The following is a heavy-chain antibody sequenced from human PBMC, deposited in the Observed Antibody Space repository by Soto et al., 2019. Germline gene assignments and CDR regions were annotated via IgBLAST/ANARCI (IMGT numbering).Heavy chain of an antibody. D-gene: IGHD3-10*01. CDR1: GFIFKMYW. J-gene: IGHJ4*02. CDR3: TRGPRPISTGTGAY. CDR2: IYNDGTYS. Sequence: VGSLRLSCAASGFIFKMYWMHWVRQSPGKGLVWISRIYNDGTYSDYADSVRGRFTISRDNVNDTLYLQMNNLRAEDSGLYYCTRGPRPISTGTGAYWGQGTQVTVSS. V-gene: IGHV3-74*01.